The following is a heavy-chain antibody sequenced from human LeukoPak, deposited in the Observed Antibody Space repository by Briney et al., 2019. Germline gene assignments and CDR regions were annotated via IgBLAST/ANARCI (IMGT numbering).Heavy chain of an antibody. CDR3: VKDCGLGGSRDY. CDR1: GFSFESYG. J-gene: IGHJ4*02. D-gene: IGHD1-26*01. V-gene: IGHV3-30*02. CDR2: IPFSGWDE. Sequence: GGSLRLSCATFGFSFESYGQHWVRQAPGKGLEWFTFIPFSGWDENYADSVRGRFTISRDNSKNTVYLQMNSLRPDDTGIYYCVKDCGLGGSRDYWGQGTLVTVSS.